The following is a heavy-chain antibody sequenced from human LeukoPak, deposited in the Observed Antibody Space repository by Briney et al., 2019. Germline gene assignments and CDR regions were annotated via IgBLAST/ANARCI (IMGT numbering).Heavy chain of an antibody. D-gene: IGHD3-22*01. CDR2: IFYSGST. J-gene: IGHJ4*02. CDR3: VRGFYDSSGYSEPFDC. CDR1: GGSISSYY. Sequence: PSETLSLTCTVSGGSISSYYWSWIRQPPGKGLEWIGYIFYSGSTNYNPSLKSRVTMLVDTSKNQFSLKLSSVTAADTAVYYCVRGFYDSSGYSEPFDCWGRGTLVTVSS. V-gene: IGHV4-59*08.